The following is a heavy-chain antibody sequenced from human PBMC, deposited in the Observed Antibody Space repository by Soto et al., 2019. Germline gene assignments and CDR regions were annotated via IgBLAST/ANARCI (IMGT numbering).Heavy chain of an antibody. CDR3: ARNAAGGACLY. CDR2: VFNSGTT. V-gene: IGHV4-39*02. J-gene: IGHJ4*02. D-gene: IGHD3-16*01. CDR1: GGSISSSPYY. Sequence: QLHLQESGPGLLKPSGTLSLTCSVSGGSISSSPYYWGWIRQPPGKGLEWIGSVFNSGTTYYHPSLKSRLTIAVDTSRNHFTLNLTSVTASDTAVYYCARNAAGGACLYWGQGILVAVSS.